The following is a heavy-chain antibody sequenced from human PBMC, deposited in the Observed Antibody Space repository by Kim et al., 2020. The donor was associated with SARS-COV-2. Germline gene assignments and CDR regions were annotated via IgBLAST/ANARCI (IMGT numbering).Heavy chain of an antibody. CDR1: GFTFSTYW. V-gene: IGHV3-74*01. D-gene: IGHD2-8*01. Sequence: GGSLRLSCEASGFTFSTYWMHWVRQAPGKGLVWVSRIKIDGTRTHYADSVKGRFTISRDNAKNTLFLQMNSLRGEDTAVYYCVREGPDTKTYFFDLWGQGTLVTVSS. CDR3: VREGPDTKTYFFDL. J-gene: IGHJ4*02. CDR2: IKIDGTRT.